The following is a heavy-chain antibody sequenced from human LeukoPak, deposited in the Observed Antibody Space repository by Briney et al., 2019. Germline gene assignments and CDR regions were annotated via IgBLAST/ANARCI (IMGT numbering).Heavy chain of an antibody. CDR3: ARAQLLWNWFDP. CDR2: INHSGSA. CDR1: GGSFSDFY. V-gene: IGHV4-34*01. D-gene: IGHD4-23*01. J-gene: IGHJ5*02. Sequence: SETLSLTCAVYGGSFSDFYWSWIRQPPGKGLEWIGEINHSGSANYNPSLKSRVTVSVDTSKNQFSLELTSVTAADTAMYYCARAQLLWNWFDPWGQGTLVTVSS.